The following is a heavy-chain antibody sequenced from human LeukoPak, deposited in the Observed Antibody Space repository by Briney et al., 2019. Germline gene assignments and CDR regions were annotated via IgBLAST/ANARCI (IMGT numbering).Heavy chain of an antibody. J-gene: IGHJ4*02. CDR2: IYSGGDT. CDR1: GFTFSSYG. D-gene: IGHD1-7*01. V-gene: IGHV3-53*01. Sequence: GRSLRLSCAASGFTFSSYGMHWVRQAPGKGLEWVSVIYSGGDTYYADSVKGRFTSSRDNSKNTLYLQMSSLRAEDTAVYYCAAAEGNYYFDYWGQGTLVTVSS. CDR3: AAAEGNYYFDY.